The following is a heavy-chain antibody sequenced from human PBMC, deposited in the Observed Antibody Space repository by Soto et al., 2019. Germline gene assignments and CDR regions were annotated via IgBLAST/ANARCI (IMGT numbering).Heavy chain of an antibody. CDR3: AKVLNPYGSGLGWVTSGGMDV. V-gene: IGHV3-23*01. Sequence: GGSLRLSCAASGFTFSSYAMSWVRQAPGKGLEWVSAISGSGGSTYYADSVKGRFTISRDNSKNTLYLQMNSLRAEDTAVYYCAKVLNPYGSGLGWVTSGGMDVWGQGTTVTVSS. J-gene: IGHJ6*02. D-gene: IGHD3-10*01. CDR2: ISGSGGST. CDR1: GFTFSSYA.